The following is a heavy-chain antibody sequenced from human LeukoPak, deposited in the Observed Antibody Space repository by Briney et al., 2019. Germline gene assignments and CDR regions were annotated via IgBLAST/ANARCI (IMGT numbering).Heavy chain of an antibody. Sequence: PGGSLRLSCAASGFTFGTYGMHWVRQAPGKGLEWVAVISYDGSNKLYADSVKGRFTISRDNSKNTLYLQMNSLRAEDTAVYYCAKGMVSFDPWGQGTLVTVSS. CDR2: ISYDGSNK. CDR3: AKGMVSFDP. J-gene: IGHJ5*02. CDR1: GFTFGTYG. D-gene: IGHD3-10*01. V-gene: IGHV3-30*18.